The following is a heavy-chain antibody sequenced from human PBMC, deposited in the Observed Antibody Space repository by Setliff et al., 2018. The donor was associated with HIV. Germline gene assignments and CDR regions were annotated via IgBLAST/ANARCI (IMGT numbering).Heavy chain of an antibody. CDR3: ARTVPHSAAQDAFDI. CDR1: GYSISTNEW. Sequence: SETLSLTCAVSGYSISTNEWWGWIRQPPGKGLAWIGYISNSGKIYYDPSLNSRVTLSADTSRNQLSLKLTSVAAEDTGVYYCARTVPHSAAQDAFDIWGQGTVVTVSS. CDR2: ISNSGKI. J-gene: IGHJ3*02. V-gene: IGHV4-28*05. D-gene: IGHD4-4*01.